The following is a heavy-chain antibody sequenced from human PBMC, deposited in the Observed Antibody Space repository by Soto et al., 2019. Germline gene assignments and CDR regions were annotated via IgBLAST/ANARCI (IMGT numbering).Heavy chain of an antibody. CDR1: GGYISSYY. CDR3: AGSGAQQLENDY. J-gene: IGHJ4*02. D-gene: IGHD6-13*01. V-gene: IGHV4-59*01. CDR2: IYYSGST. Sequence: PSETLSLPCTVSGGYISSYYWSWIRQPPGEGLEWIGYIYYSGSTNYNPSLKSRVTISVDTSKNQFSLKLSSVTAADTAVYYCAGSGAQQLENDYWGQGTLVTVSS.